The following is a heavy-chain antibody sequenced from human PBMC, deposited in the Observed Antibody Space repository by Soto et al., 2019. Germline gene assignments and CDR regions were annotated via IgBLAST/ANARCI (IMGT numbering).Heavy chain of an antibody. J-gene: IGHJ4*02. CDR2: TYYRSKWYN. D-gene: IGHD6-19*01. V-gene: IGHV6-1*01. CDR1: GDSVSSNSAA. Sequence: QVQLQQSGPGLVKPSQTLSLTCAISGDSVSSNSAAWNWTRQSPSRGLEWLGRTYYRSKWYNDYAVSVRSRITINPDTSTNQFSLQLNSVTPEDTAVYYCARSWSMGIAVAGTGFDYWGQGPLVTVSS. CDR3: ARSWSMGIAVAGTGFDY.